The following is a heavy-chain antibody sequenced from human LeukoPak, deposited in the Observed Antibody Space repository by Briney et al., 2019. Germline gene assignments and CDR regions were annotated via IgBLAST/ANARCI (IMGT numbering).Heavy chain of an antibody. CDR1: GFTFSSYE. D-gene: IGHD3-10*01. Sequence: GGSLRLSCAASGFTFSSYEMNWVRQAPGKGLEWVSYISSSGSTIYYADSVKGRFTISRDNAKNSLYLQMNSLRAEDTAVYYCARDSGTTGEVKFDPWGQGTLVTVSS. CDR3: ARDSGTTGEVKFDP. V-gene: IGHV3-48*03. CDR2: ISSSGSTI. J-gene: IGHJ5*02.